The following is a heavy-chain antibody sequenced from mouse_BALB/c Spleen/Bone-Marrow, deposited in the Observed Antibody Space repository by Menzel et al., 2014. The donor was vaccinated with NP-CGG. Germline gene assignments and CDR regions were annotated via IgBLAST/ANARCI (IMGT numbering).Heavy chain of an antibody. Sequence: VKLVESGAELVRPGASVKLSCKASGYTFTSYWINWVKQRPEKGLEWMGIFNPPDSYTNYNQKFKDKATLTVDKSSSTAYMQLSSPTSEDFAVYYCTRSYGSSYVYYFDYWGQGTTLTVSS. CDR2: FNPPDSYT. V-gene: IGHV1-69*02. CDR1: GYTFTSYW. D-gene: IGHD1-1*01. J-gene: IGHJ2*01. CDR3: TRSYGSSYVYYFDY.